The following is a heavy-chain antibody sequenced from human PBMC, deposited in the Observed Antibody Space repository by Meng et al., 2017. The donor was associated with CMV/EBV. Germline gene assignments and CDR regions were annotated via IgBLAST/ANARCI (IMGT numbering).Heavy chain of an antibody. CDR3: ARGVHSADAPRWVDP. J-gene: IGHJ5*02. CDR1: GYTFSNYG. V-gene: IGHV1-18*01. D-gene: IGHD6-13*01. CDR2: NTTDDDSR. Sequence: ASVKVSCKASGYTFSNYGIAWVRQAPGQGLEWMGWNTTDDDSRKKQGRVTMTTDTSTSTAYMELRSLRYDDTAEYYCARGVHSADAPRWVDPWGQGTLVTVSS.